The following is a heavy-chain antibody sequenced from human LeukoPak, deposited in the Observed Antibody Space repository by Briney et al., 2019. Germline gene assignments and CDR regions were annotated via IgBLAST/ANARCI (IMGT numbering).Heavy chain of an antibody. CDR3: AKESRSSIFGVVIMAEGLFQH. D-gene: IGHD3-3*01. J-gene: IGHJ1*01. CDR1: GITVSSNY. Sequence: GGSLRLSCAASGITVSSNYMSWVRQAPGKGLEWVSVIYSRGSTYYADSVKGRFTISRDNSKNTVFLQMNSLRAEDTAVYYCAKESRSSIFGVVIMAEGLFQHWGQGTLVTVSS. V-gene: IGHV3-66*01. CDR2: IYSRGST.